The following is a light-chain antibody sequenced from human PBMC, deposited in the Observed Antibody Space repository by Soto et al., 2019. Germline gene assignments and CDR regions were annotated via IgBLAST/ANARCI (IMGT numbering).Light chain of an antibody. V-gene: IGLV2-14*01. CDR1: SSDVGGYNY. CDR3: SSYTSSSTSLYV. CDR2: DVS. Sequence: QSVLTQPASVSGSPGQSITISCTGTSSDVGGYNYVSWYQQHPGKAPKPMIYDVSNRPSGVSNRFSGSKSGNTASLTISGLQAEDEADYYCSSYTSSSTSLYVFGTGTKVTVL. J-gene: IGLJ1*01.